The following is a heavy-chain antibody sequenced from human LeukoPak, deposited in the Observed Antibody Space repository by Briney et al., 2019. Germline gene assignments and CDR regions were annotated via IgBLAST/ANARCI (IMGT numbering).Heavy chain of an antibody. CDR1: GFTFSSYA. CDR3: AKDMGLIRYYFDY. CDR2: ISGSGGST. V-gene: IGHV3-23*01. D-gene: IGHD4/OR15-4a*01. Sequence: GGSLRLSCAASGFTFSSYAMSWARQAPGKGLEWVAAISGSGGSTYYADSVKGRFTISRDNSKNSLYLEMNSLRAEDTAVYYCAKDMGLIRYYFDYWGQGTLVTVSS. J-gene: IGHJ4*02.